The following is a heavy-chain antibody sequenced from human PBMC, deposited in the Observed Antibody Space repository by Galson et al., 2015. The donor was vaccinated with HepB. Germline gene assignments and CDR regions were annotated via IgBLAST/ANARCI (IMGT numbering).Heavy chain of an antibody. Sequence: SVKVSCKASGYTFIDYYMRWVRQAPGQGLEWMGWINPKSGGTKYAQKFQGRVTVTGDTSISTAYMELSRLTSDDTAVYYCARTGYPRKIEYWGQGTLVTVSS. J-gene: IGHJ4*02. CDR2: INPKSGGT. CDR3: ARTGYPRKIEY. D-gene: IGHD6-13*01. CDR1: GYTFIDYY. V-gene: IGHV1-2*02.